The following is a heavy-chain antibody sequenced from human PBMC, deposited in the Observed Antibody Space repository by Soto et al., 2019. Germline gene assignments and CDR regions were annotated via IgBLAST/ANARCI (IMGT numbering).Heavy chain of an antibody. CDR2: IYYSGST. D-gene: IGHD3-3*01. Sequence: SSETLSLTCTVSGGSVSSGSYYWSWIRQPPGKGLEWIGYIYYSGSTNYNPSLKSRVTISVDTSKNQFSLKLSSVTAADTAVYYCARVPITIFGVVKKNWFDPWGQGTLVTVSS. J-gene: IGHJ5*02. CDR1: GGSVSSGSYY. V-gene: IGHV4-61*01. CDR3: ARVPITIFGVVKKNWFDP.